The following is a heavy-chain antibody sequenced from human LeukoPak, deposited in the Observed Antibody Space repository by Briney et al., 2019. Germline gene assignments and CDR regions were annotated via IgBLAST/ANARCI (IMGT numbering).Heavy chain of an antibody. CDR3: ARARSNAFDI. V-gene: IGHV3-48*03. J-gene: IGHJ3*02. CDR2: ISSSGGTR. D-gene: IGHD5/OR15-5a*01. Sequence: PGGSLRLSCAASGFTFSGYEMNWVRQAPGEGLDWVSYISSSGGTRHYADSVKGRFTMSRDNAENSLYLQMNSLRAEDTAVYYCARARSNAFDIWGQGTMVTVSS. CDR1: GFTFSGYE.